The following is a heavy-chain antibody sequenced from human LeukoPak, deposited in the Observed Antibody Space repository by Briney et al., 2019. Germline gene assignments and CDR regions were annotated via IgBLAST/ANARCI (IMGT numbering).Heavy chain of an antibody. CDR2: MNPNSGNT. CDR1: GYTFTSYD. CDR3: ARGRWTGVAAAGYYFDY. V-gene: IGHV1-8*01. Sequence: ASVKVSCKASGYTFTSYDINWVRQATGQGLEWMGWMNPNSGNTGYAQKFQGRVTMTRNTSISTAYMELSSLRSEDTAVYYCARGRWTGVAAAGYYFDYWGQGTLVTVSS. J-gene: IGHJ4*02. D-gene: IGHD6-13*01.